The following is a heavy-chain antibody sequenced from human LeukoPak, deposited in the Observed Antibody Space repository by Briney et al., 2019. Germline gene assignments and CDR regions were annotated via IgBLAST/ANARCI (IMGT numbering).Heavy chain of an antibody. Sequence: GGSLRLSCKASGFTFSDYYMSWIRQAPGKGLEWVSYISSSGSTIYYADSVKGRFTISRDNSKNTLYLQMNSLRAEDTAVYYCARDLDTVGDGYKHGMDVWGQGTTVTVSS. J-gene: IGHJ6*02. CDR3: ARDLDTVGDGYKHGMDV. CDR1: GFTFSDYY. D-gene: IGHD5-24*01. CDR2: ISSSGSTI. V-gene: IGHV3-11*04.